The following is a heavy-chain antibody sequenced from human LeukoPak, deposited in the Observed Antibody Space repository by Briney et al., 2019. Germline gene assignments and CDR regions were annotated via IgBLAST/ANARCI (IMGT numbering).Heavy chain of an antibody. Sequence: PGGSLRLSCAACGFTFSSYAMSWVRQAPGKGLEGVSAISGSGCSTFYADSVKGRFTISRDNSKNTLYLQMNSLRAEDTAVYYCAKSDRLYDILTGYYIELGTTCLDYWGQGTLVTVSS. CDR2: ISGSGCST. CDR1: GFTFSSYA. V-gene: IGHV3-23*01. D-gene: IGHD3-9*01. CDR3: AKSDRLYDILTGYYIELGTTCLDY. J-gene: IGHJ4*02.